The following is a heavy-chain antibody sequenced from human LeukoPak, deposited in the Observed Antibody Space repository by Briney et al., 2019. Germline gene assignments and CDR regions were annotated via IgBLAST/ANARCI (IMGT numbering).Heavy chain of an antibody. CDR2: ISSSGANA. D-gene: IGHD1-26*01. CDR1: GFTFRDAA. Sequence: GGSLRLSCAASGFTFRDAAITWVRPAPGKGLEWVSLISSSGANAYYADSVKGRFNIYRDNSKNPLYLQMNNLRGEDTAEYYCAKDMELASWGQGTLVIVSS. J-gene: IGHJ5*02. CDR3: AKDMELAS. V-gene: IGHV3-23*01.